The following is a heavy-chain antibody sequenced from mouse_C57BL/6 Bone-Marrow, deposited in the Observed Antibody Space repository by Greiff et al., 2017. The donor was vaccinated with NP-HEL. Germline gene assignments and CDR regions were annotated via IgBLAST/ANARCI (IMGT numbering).Heavy chain of an antibody. V-gene: IGHV5-17*01. CDR3: ALYEDFDY. CDR1: GFTFRDYG. D-gene: IGHD2-3*01. Sequence: EVMLVESGGGLVKPGGSLKLSCAASGFTFRDYGMHWVRQAPEKGLEWVAYISSGSSTIYYADTVKGRFTISRDNAKNTLFLQMTSLRSEDTAMYYCALYEDFDYWGQGTTLTVSS. J-gene: IGHJ2*01. CDR2: ISSGSSTI.